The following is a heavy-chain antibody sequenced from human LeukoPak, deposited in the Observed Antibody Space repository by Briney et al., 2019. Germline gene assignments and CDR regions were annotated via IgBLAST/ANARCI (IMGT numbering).Heavy chain of an antibody. Sequence: SETLSLTCTVSGGSIGSYYWNWIRQPAGEGLEWIGRISTSGTTNYHPSLKSRVTLSLDTSKNQFSLNLRSVTAADTAIYFCARRHPYYYGSGTYSREDWGQGTLVTVSS. CDR3: ARRHPYYYGSGTYSRED. D-gene: IGHD3-10*01. CDR2: ISTSGTT. J-gene: IGHJ4*02. V-gene: IGHV4-4*07. CDR1: GGSIGSYY.